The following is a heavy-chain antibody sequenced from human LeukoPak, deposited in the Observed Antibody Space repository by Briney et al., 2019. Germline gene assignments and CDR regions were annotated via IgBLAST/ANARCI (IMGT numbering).Heavy chain of an antibody. CDR1: EFTVRDGY. CDR2: IYVSGTT. D-gene: IGHD4-17*01. V-gene: IGHV3-53*01. J-gene: IGHJ4*02. Sequence: GRSLRLSCAASEFTVRDGYMSWVRQAPGKRLEWLAFIYVSGTTFYAASVKGRFTISRDNAKNTVYLQMNNLRAEDTALYYCGRHAYGGGPPLSWGQGALVTVSS. CDR3: GRHAYGGGPPLS.